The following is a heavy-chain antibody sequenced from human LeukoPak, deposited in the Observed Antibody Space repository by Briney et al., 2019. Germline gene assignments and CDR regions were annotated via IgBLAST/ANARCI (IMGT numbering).Heavy chain of an antibody. V-gene: IGHV4-31*03. CDR2: ICYSGST. Sequence: SETLSLTCTVSGGSISSGGYYWSWIRQHPGKGLEWIGYICYSGSTYYNPSLKSRVTISVDTSKNQFSLKLSSVAAADTAVYYCARQGRDGYNPTDWGQGTLVTVSS. CDR3: ARQGRDGYNPTD. CDR1: GGSISSGGYY. J-gene: IGHJ4*02. D-gene: IGHD5-24*01.